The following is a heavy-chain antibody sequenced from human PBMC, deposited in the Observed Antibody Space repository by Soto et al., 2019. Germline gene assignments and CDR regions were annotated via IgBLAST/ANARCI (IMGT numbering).Heavy chain of an antibody. V-gene: IGHV1-18*01. CDR2: ISAHSGNT. D-gene: IGHD1-1*01. J-gene: IGHJ4*02. Sequence: QVHLVQSGAEVKKPGASVKVSCKGSGYAFTTYGITWVRQAPGQGLEWMGWISAHSGNTNYAQKLQGRVTVTRDTSKSTAYMELRSLSYNDTAVYYCARGRYGDYWGQGALVTVSS. CDR3: ARGRYGDY. CDR1: GYAFTTYG.